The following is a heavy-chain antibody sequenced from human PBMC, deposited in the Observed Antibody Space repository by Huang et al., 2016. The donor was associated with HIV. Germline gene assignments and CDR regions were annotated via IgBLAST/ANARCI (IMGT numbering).Heavy chain of an antibody. CDR3: ARDPRIQSWLNFFDY. V-gene: IGHV3-74*01. CDR2: INSDGSST. Sequence: EVQLVESGGGLVQPGGPLRLSCAASGFSISSYWMHWVRQAPGKGVVWVARINSDGSSTSYEDSVKGRFTISRDNAKNTLYLQMNSLRAEDTAVYYCARDPRIQSWLNFFDYWGQGTLVSVSS. CDR1: GFSISSYW. J-gene: IGHJ4*02. D-gene: IGHD3-22*01.